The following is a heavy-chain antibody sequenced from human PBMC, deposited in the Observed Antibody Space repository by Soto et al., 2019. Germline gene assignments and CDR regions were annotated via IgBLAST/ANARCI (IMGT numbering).Heavy chain of an antibody. J-gene: IGHJ4*02. Sequence: EVQLLESGGGLVQPGGSLRLSCVASGLTFSNYAMSWVRQAPGKGLEWVSAISGSSIGTYYADSVKGRFTISRDNSKNTLFLQMNSLRVDDTALYYCASGGYCTSASCRPTYFDYCGQGIPVTVSS. D-gene: IGHD2-2*01. CDR2: ISGSSIGT. CDR1: GLTFSNYA. V-gene: IGHV3-23*01. CDR3: ASGGYCTSASCRPTYFDY.